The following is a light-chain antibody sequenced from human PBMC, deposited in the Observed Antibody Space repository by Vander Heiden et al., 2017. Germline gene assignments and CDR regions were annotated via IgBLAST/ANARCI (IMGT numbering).Light chain of an antibody. J-gene: IGKJ4*01. CDR3: QQCSSWPLT. V-gene: IGKV3-15*01. Sequence: EIVMTQSPATLSVSPGEGVTLSCRASQSIGTNVAWYLQKPGQAPSLLLHDASTRATGVPARFSGSGSGTDCTLTISSLQPQDFAVYFCQQCSSWPLTFGGGTKVEIK. CDR1: QSIGTN. CDR2: DAS.